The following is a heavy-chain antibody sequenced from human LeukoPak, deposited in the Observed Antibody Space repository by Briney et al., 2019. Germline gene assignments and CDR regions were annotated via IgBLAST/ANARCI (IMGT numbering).Heavy chain of an antibody. J-gene: IGHJ5*02. D-gene: IGHD2-15*01. CDR2: ISSDSSYI. Sequence: PGGSLRLSCAAAGFTFSSYSMNWVRQAPRKGLEWVSSISSDSSYIYYADSVKGRFTISRDNAKNSLYLQMNSLRAEDTAVYYCAREDCSGGSCYGNNWFDPWGQGTLVTVSS. CDR3: AREDCSGGSCYGNNWFDP. V-gene: IGHV3-21*01. CDR1: GFTFSSYS.